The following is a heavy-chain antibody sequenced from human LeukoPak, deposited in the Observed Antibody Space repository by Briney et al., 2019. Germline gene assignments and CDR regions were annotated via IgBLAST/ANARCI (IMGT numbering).Heavy chain of an antibody. J-gene: IGHJ4*02. CDR1: GFTFSSYA. CDR2: ISSNGGST. V-gene: IGHV3-64D*06. Sequence: GGSLRLSCAASGFTFSSYAMHWVRQAPGKGLEYVSAISSNGGSTYYADSVKGRFTISRDNSKNTLYLQMSSLRAEDTAVYYCVKDKVGDSSGQGPFDYWGQGTLVTVSS. CDR3: VKDKVGDSSGQGPFDY. D-gene: IGHD3-22*01.